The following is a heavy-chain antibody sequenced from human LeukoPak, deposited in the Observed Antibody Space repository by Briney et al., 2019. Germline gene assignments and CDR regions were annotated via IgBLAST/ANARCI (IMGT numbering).Heavy chain of an antibody. CDR2: ISSSSSYI. V-gene: IGHV3-21*01. D-gene: IGHD1-26*01. Sequence: GGSLRLSCAASGFTFSSYSMNWVRQAPGKGLEWVSFISSSSSYIYYADSVKGRFTISRDNAKNSLYLQMNSLRAEDTAVYYCARDNSGSYSSLLYYFDYWGQGTLVTVSS. CDR1: GFTFSSYS. CDR3: ARDNSGSYSSLLYYFDY. J-gene: IGHJ4*02.